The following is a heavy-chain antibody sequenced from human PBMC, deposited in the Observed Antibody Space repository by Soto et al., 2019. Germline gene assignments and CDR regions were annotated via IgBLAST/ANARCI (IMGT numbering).Heavy chain of an antibody. CDR2: IIPIFGTA. CDR1: GGTFSSYA. J-gene: IGHJ6*02. D-gene: IGHD3-22*01. V-gene: IGHV1-69*13. CDR3: ARDRWYYYDSSGYYPSNGMDV. Sequence: GASVKVSCKASGGTFSSYAISWVRQAPGQGLEWMGGIIPIFGTANYAQKFQGRVTITADESTSTAYMELSSLRSEDTAVYYCARDRWYYYDSSGYYPSNGMDVWGQGPTVTVSS.